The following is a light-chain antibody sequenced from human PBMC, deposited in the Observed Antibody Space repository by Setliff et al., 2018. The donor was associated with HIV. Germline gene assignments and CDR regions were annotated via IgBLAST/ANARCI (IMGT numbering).Light chain of an antibody. V-gene: IGLV2-23*01. CDR3: CSNTGSNTYV. J-gene: IGLJ1*01. CDR2: QAT. CDR1: SSDIGRYNL. Sequence: QSALTQPASVSGSPGQSITISCTGTSSDIGRYNLVSWYQQYPGKAPKLMIYQATKRPSGVSNRFSGSNSGNTASLTISGLQAEDEADYYCCSNTGSNTYVFGSGTKVTVL.